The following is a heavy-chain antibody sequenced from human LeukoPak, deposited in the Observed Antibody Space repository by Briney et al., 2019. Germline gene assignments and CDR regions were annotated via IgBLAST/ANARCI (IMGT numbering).Heavy chain of an antibody. D-gene: IGHD3-22*01. CDR2: ISYDGSNK. V-gene: IGHV3-30*03. CDR3: ARGQDSSGYFDY. J-gene: IGHJ4*02. Sequence: GESLRLSCAASGFTFSSYGMHWVRQAPGKGLEWVAVISYDGSNKYYADSVKGRFTISRDNSKNTLYLQMNSLRAEDTAVYYCARGQDSSGYFDYWGQGTLVTVSS. CDR1: GFTFSSYG.